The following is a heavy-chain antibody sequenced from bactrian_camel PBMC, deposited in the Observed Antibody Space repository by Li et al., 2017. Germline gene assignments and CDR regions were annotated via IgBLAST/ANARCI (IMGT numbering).Heavy chain of an antibody. CDR3: AARSVGWCPLFEHWLGKRAYTPGGYFAN. D-gene: IGHD1*01. Sequence: EVQLVESGGGLVQPGGSLTLTCVASGFGFRYNPMSWVRQAPGKGLEWVSSIDGPGNAKDYADFVKGRFTVSQDSAKNILYLQMNSLKPEDTAIYYCAARSVGWCPLFEHWLGKRAYTPGGYFANWGQGTQVTVS. J-gene: IGHJ6*01. CDR1: GFGFRYNP. V-gene: IGHV3S31*01. CDR2: IDGPGNAK.